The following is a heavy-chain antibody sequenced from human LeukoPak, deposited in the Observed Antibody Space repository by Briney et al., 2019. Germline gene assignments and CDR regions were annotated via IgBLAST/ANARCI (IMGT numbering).Heavy chain of an antibody. Sequence: SETLPLTCTVSGGSVSSGSYYWSWIRQPPGKGLEWIGYIYYSGSTNYNPSLKSRVTISVDTSKNQFSLKLSSVTAADTAVYYCARDATYYGSGSYYQGFDPWGQGTLVTVSS. V-gene: IGHV4-61*01. J-gene: IGHJ5*02. CDR3: ARDATYYGSGSYYQGFDP. CDR1: GGSVSSGSYY. D-gene: IGHD3-10*01. CDR2: IYYSGST.